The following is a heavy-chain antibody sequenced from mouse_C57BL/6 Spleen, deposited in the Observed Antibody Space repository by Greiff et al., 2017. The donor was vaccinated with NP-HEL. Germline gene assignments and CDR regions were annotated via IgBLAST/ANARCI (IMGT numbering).Heavy chain of an antibody. CDR2: INPGSGGT. D-gene: IGHD2-4*01. Sequence: VQGVESGAELVRPGTSVKVSCKASGYAFTNYLIEWVKQRPGQGLEWIGVINPGSGGTNYNEKFKGKATLTADKSSSTAYMQLSSRTSEDSAVYFCARQELRRRYAMDYWGQGTSVTVSS. CDR1: GYAFTNYL. V-gene: IGHV1-54*01. J-gene: IGHJ4*01. CDR3: ARQELRRRYAMDY.